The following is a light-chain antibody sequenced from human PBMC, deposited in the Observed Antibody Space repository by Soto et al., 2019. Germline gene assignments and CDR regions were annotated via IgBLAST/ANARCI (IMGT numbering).Light chain of an antibody. CDR1: SSDVGGYNY. CDR2: EVS. V-gene: IGLV2-8*01. J-gene: IGLJ3*02. Sequence: HSALTQPPSASGSPGQSVTISCTGTSSDVGGYNYVSWYQQYPGKAPKLMIYEVSKRPSGVPDRFSGSKSGNTASLTVSGLQAEDEADYYCSAYVGSNRVFGGGTKLTVL. CDR3: SAYVGSNRV.